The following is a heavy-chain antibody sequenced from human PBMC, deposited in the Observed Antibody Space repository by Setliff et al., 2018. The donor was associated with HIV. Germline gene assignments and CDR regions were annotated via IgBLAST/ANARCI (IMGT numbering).Heavy chain of an antibody. V-gene: IGHV3-33*08. D-gene: IGHD1-26*01. CDR2: IWYDESHK. Sequence: SLRLSCAGYGLTFNSYGMHWVRQAPGKGLEWLALIWYDESHKYYANSVRGRFTISRDNAKNTLYLEMNSLRAEDTAVYYCARGGSYSPGDYWGQGTLVTVSS. J-gene: IGHJ4*02. CDR1: GLTFNSYG. CDR3: ARGGSYSPGDY.